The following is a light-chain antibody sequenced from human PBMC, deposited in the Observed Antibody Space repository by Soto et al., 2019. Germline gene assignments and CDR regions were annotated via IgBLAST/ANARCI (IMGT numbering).Light chain of an antibody. Sequence: DIQMTQSPSSLSASVGDRVTITCQASQDISNHLNWYQQKPGKAPKLLIYAASSLQSGVPSRFSGSGSGTDFTLTISSLQPEDFATYYCQQYNSYPYSFGQGTKVDIK. V-gene: IGKV1-39*01. CDR1: QDISNH. CDR3: QQYNSYPYS. CDR2: AAS. J-gene: IGKJ2*03.